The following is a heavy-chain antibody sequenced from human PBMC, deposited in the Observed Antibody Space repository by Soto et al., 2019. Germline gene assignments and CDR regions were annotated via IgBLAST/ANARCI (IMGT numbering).Heavy chain of an antibody. D-gene: IGHD6-13*01. CDR3: ARELGHQLVDY. CDR1: GYTFNSYG. Sequence: QVQLVQSGAEVKKPGASVKVSCKASGYTFNSYGISWVRQAPGQGLEWMGWINAYKGNTNYAQKLQGRVTTTTDTSTSTAYMKLRSLKSDDTAVYYCARELGHQLVDYWGQGTLVTVSS. V-gene: IGHV1-18*01. J-gene: IGHJ4*02. CDR2: INAYKGNT.